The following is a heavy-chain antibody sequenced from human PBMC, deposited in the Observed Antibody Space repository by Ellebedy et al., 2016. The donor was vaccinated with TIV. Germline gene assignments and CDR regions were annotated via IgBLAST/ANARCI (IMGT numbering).Heavy chain of an antibody. Sequence: SETLSLTXNVSGDSISGYYWSWIRQPPGKGLEWIGEINHSGSTNYNPSLKSRVTISVDTSKNQFSLKLSSVTAADTAVYYCARLRGSGIDYWGQGTLVTVSS. CDR2: INHSGST. CDR3: ARLRGSGIDY. CDR1: GDSISGYY. V-gene: IGHV4-34*01. J-gene: IGHJ4*02. D-gene: IGHD3-10*01.